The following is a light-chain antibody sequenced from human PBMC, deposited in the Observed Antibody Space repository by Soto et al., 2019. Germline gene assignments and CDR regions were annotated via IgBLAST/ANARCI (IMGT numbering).Light chain of an antibody. Sequence: QSALTQPRSVSGSPGQSVTISCSGTSSDVGRYSFVSWYQQHPGKAPKLIIYDVYKRPSGVPDRFSVSKSGNTASLTISGLQAEDETDYYCCSHAGSSVVFGTGTKVTVL. CDR1: SSDVGRYSF. J-gene: IGLJ1*01. CDR3: CSHAGSSVV. V-gene: IGLV2-11*01. CDR2: DVY.